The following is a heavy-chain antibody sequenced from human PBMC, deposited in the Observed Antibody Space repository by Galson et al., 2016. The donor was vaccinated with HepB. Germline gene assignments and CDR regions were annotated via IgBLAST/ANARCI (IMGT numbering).Heavy chain of an antibody. CDR3: ARDAFNWNGNPEDY. V-gene: IGHV3-30-3*01. CDR1: GFTFSSYA. CDR2: ISYDGSNK. J-gene: IGHJ4*02. D-gene: IGHD1-1*01. Sequence: SLRLSCAVSGFTFSSYAMHWARQAPGKGLEWVAVISYDGSNKYHADSVKGRFTISRDNSKNTLYLQMNSLRGEDTAVYYCARDAFNWNGNPEDYWGQGTLVTVSS.